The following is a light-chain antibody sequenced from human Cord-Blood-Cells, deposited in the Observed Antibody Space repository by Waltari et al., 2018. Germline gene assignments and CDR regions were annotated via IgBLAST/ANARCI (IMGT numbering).Light chain of an antibody. CDR1: PGAVTSGHY. V-gene: IGLV7-46*01. CDR3: LLSYSGARWV. Sequence: QAVVTQEPSLTVSPGGTVTPTCCSSPGAVTSGHYPYWFQQKPGQAPRTLIYDTSNKHSWTPARFSGSLLGGKAALTLSGAQPEDEAEYYCLLSYSGARWVFGGGTKLTVL. CDR2: DTS. J-gene: IGLJ3*02.